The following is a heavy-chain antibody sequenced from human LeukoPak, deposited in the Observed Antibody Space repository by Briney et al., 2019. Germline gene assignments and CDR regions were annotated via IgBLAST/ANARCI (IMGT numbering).Heavy chain of an antibody. CDR2: INHGGST. CDR1: GGSFSGYY. Sequence: SETLSLTCAVYGGSFSGYYWSWIRQPPGKGLEWIGEINHGGSTNYNPSLKSRVTISVDTSKNQFSLKLSSVTAADTAVYYCARGSIVVVPAAEGGMDVWGKGTTVTVSS. J-gene: IGHJ6*04. D-gene: IGHD2-2*01. CDR3: ARGSIVVVPAAEGGMDV. V-gene: IGHV4-34*01.